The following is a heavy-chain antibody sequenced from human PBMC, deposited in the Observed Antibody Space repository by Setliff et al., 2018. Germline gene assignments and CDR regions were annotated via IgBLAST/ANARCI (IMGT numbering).Heavy chain of an antibody. CDR3: AKDLTQHNY. D-gene: IGHD2-21*01. V-gene: IGHV3-30*07. CDR1: GFTLSSYG. CDR2: VSHEGSTK. J-gene: IGHJ4*02. Sequence: HPGGSLRLSCAASGFTLSSYGMHWVRQAPGKGLEWVAVVSHEGSTKDYIDSVKGRFTISRDNSKSTLYLQMSSLRAEDTAFYYCAKDLTQHNYWGQGTLVTVS.